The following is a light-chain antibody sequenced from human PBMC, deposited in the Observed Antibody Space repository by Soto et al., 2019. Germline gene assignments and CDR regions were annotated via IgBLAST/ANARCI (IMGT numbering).Light chain of an antibody. CDR3: QRYGSSGT. J-gene: IGKJ1*01. CDR2: AAS. V-gene: IGKV3-20*01. CDR1: QSVSSNY. Sequence: EIVLSQSPVSLSLSARERATLSCRASQSVSSNYLAWYQQNPGQAPRLLIYAASNRATGIPDRFSGSGSGTVFILIISILEPEDFAVYYCQRYGSSGTFGQGTKVDI.